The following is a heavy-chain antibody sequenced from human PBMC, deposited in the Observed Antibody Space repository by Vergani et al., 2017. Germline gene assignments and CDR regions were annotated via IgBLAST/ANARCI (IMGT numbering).Heavy chain of an antibody. D-gene: IGHD1-14*01. CDR2: VEDSGYF. CDR1: GGSLSGYY. J-gene: IGHJ4*02. V-gene: IGHV4-59*01. CDR3: ARSIVSRNPPDYFDN. Sequence: QVQLQESGPGLVRPSETLSLTCTVSGGSLSGYYWNWIRQTPGEGLEWIGYVEDSGYFNYNPSLKTRVSMSSDTSNNQFPLMLSSVTVADTAVYYCARSIVSRNPPDYFDNGGQGTLVTVSS.